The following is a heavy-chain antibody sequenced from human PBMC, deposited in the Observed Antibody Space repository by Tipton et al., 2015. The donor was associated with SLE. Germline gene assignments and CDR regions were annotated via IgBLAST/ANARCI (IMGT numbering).Heavy chain of an antibody. V-gene: IGHV4-59*01. Sequence: GLVKPSETLSLTCNVSGGSMRSYYWSWIRQSPGKGLEWIGYIDYSGTKYNPSLKSRVIISVDMSKNQFSLKLSPVTAADTAVYYCARDQGGGNSGYSYGMDVWGQGTTVTVSS. J-gene: IGHJ6*02. CDR1: GGSMRSYY. D-gene: IGHD4-23*01. CDR3: ARDQGGGNSGYSYGMDV. CDR2: IDYSGT.